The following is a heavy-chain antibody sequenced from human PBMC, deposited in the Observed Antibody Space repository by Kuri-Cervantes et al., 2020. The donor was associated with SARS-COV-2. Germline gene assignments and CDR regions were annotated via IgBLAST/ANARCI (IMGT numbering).Heavy chain of an antibody. CDR1: GYAFISYS. V-gene: IGHV1-18*01. CDR2: ISVYNDNT. D-gene: IGHD6-6*01. J-gene: IGHJ4*02. Sequence: ASVKVSCKASGYAFISYSISWMRQAPGQGLEWMGWISVYNDNTNYAQKLQGRVTMTTDTSTSTAYMGLRSLRSDDTAVYYCARGPRIAARFSPSSDYWGQGTLVTVSS. CDR3: ARGPRIAARFSPSSDY.